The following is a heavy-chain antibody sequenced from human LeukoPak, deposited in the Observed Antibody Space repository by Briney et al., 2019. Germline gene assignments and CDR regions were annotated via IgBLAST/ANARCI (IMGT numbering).Heavy chain of an antibody. CDR3: ARDRGYSYGLDAFDI. D-gene: IGHD5-18*01. CDR2: ISAYNGNT. V-gene: IGHV1-18*01. Sequence: ASVKVSCKASGYTFTSYDINWVRQAPGQGLEWMGWISAYNGNTNYAQKLQGRVTMTTDTSTSTAYMELRSLRSDDTAVYYCARDRGYSYGLDAFDIWGQGTMVTVSS. CDR1: GYTFTSYD. J-gene: IGHJ3*02.